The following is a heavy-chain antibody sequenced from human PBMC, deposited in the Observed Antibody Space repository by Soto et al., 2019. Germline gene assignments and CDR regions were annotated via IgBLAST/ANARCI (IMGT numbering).Heavy chain of an antibody. CDR2: IWYDGSNK. CDR3: ARDMGYCSSTSCYYYGMDV. V-gene: IGHV3-33*01. Sequence: QVQLVESGGGVVQPGRSLRLSCAASGFTFSSYGMHWVRQAPGKGLEWVAVIWYDGSNKYYADSVKGRFTISRDNSKNTLYLQMNSLRAEDTAVYYWARDMGYCSSTSCYYYGMDVWGQGTTVTVSS. J-gene: IGHJ6*02. CDR1: GFTFSSYG. D-gene: IGHD2-2*01.